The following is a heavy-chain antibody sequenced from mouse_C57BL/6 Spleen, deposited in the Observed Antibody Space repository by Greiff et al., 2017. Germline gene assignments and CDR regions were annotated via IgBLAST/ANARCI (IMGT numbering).Heavy chain of an antibody. V-gene: IGHV7-1*01. CDR3: ARDASYGFDY. Sequence: EVNVVESGGGLVQSGRSLRLSCATSGFTFSDFYMEWVRQAPGKGLEWIAASRNKANDYTTEYSASVKGRFIVSRDTSQSILYLQMNALRAEDTAIYYCARDASYGFDYWGQGTTLTVSS. CDR1: GFTFSDFY. CDR2: SRNKANDYTT. D-gene: IGHD1-1*01. J-gene: IGHJ2*01.